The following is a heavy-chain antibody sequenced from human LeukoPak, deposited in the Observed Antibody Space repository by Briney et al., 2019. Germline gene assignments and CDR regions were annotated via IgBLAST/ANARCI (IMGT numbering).Heavy chain of an antibody. Sequence: RASVKVSCKASGYTFTSYDINWVRQAPGQGLEWMGWMNPNSGNTGYAQKFQGRVTMTRNTSISTAYMELSSLRSEDTAVYYCARRIVVVRFNYMDVWGKGTTVTVSS. CDR1: GYTFTSYD. CDR3: ARRIVVVRFNYMDV. CDR2: MNPNSGNT. J-gene: IGHJ6*03. D-gene: IGHD2-2*01. V-gene: IGHV1-8*01.